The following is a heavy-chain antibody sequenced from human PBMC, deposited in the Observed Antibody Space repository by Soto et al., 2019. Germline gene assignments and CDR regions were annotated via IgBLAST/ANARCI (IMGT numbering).Heavy chain of an antibody. CDR1: GFTFSSYS. CDR3: AKIRYGGYEPYSDY. J-gene: IGHJ4*02. D-gene: IGHD5-12*01. V-gene: IGHV3-21*01. CDR2: ISSSSSYI. Sequence: GGSLRLSCAASGFTFSSYSMNWVRQAPGKGLEWVSSISSSSSYIYYADSVKGRFTISRDNAKNSLYLQMNSLRAEDTAVYYCAKIRYGGYEPYSDYWGQGTLVTVSS.